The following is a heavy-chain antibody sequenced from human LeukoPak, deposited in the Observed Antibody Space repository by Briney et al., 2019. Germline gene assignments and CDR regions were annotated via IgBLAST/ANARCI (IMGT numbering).Heavy chain of an antibody. CDR3: AREEIAAAGPYYYGMDV. CDR2: INRDGSST. V-gene: IGHV3-74*01. Sequence: PGGSLRFSCAASGFTFRSYWMHWVRQGPGKGLVWVSRINRDGSSTSSADSVKGRFTISRDNAKNTLYLQMNSLRAEDTAVYYCAREEIAAAGPYYYGMDVWGQGTTVTVSS. CDR1: GFTFRSYW. D-gene: IGHD6-13*01. J-gene: IGHJ6*02.